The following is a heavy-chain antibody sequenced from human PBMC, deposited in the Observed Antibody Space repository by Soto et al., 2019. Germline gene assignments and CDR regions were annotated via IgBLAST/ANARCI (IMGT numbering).Heavy chain of an antibody. V-gene: IGHV2-26*01. J-gene: IGHJ4*02. Sequence: QVTLKESGPVLVKPTETLTLTCTVSGFSLSNARMGVSWIRQPPGKALEWLAHIFSNDKKSYSTSLKSRFTIXKXISKSQVALTMTNLDPVDTATYYCARINAILPGFDYWGQGTLVTVSS. CDR1: GFSLSNARMG. CDR3: ARINAILPGFDY. CDR2: IFSNDKK. D-gene: IGHD3-9*01.